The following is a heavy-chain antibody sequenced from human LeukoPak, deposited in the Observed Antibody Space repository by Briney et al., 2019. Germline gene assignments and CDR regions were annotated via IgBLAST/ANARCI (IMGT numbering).Heavy chain of an antibody. CDR2: FTFDGNDK. CDR1: GFAFSRFP. D-gene: IGHD1-26*01. CDR3: ARESSGTYSGTDF. Sequence: GGSLRLSCAASGFAFSRFPMHWVRQAPGKGLEWVAVFTFDGNDKFYADSVKGRFTISRDNSRNTLYLQMNSLRPEDTAVYYCARESSGTYSGTDFWGQGTLVTVSS. V-gene: IGHV3-30*14. J-gene: IGHJ4*02.